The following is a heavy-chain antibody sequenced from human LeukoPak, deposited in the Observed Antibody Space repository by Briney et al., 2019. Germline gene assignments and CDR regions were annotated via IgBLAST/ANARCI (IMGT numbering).Heavy chain of an antibody. J-gene: IGHJ4*02. V-gene: IGHV4-31*03. CDR3: ARGPVVVAATRSDHYFDY. CDR2: IYYSGST. D-gene: IGHD2-15*01. Sequence: SETLSLTCTVSGGSISSGGYYWSWIRQHPGXGLEWIGYIYYSGSTYYNPSLKSRVTISVDTSKNQFSLKLSSVTAADTAVYYCARGPVVVAATRSDHYFDYWGQGTLVTVSS. CDR1: GGSISSGGYY.